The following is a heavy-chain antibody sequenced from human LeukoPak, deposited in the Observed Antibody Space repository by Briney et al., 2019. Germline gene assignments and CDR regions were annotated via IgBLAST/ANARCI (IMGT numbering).Heavy chain of an antibody. V-gene: IGHV1-58*01. CDR3: AADPGHYGDYDFDY. Sequence: GTSVKVSCKASGFTSTSSAVQWVRQARGQRLEWIGWIVVGSGNTNYAQKFQERVTITRDMSTSTAYMELSSLRSKDTAVYYCAADPGHYGDYDFDYWGQGTLVTVSS. CDR1: GFTSTSSA. D-gene: IGHD4-17*01. J-gene: IGHJ4*02. CDR2: IVVGSGNT.